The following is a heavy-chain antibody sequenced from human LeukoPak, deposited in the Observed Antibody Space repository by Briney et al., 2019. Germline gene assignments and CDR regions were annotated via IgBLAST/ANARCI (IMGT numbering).Heavy chain of an antibody. CDR1: GGTFSSYA. CDR2: IIPIFGTA. Sequence: SVKVSCNASGGTFSSYAISWVRQAPGQGLEWMGRIIPIFGTANYAQKFQGRVTITTDESTSTAYMELSSLRSEDTAVYYCATKTTVTTSRAEYFQHWGQGTLVTVSS. V-gene: IGHV1-69*05. CDR3: ATKTTVTTSRAEYFQH. D-gene: IGHD4-17*01. J-gene: IGHJ1*01.